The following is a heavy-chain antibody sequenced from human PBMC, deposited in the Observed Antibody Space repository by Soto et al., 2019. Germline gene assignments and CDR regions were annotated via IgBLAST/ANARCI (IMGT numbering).Heavy chain of an antibody. Sequence: QVQLQQWGAGPLRPLETLSLTCGVSGGSFIGYYWAGIRQSPGKGLEWIGEINDRGSINYNPSLKSRVSISVDTSKNHYSLNLRSVTAADTAVYYCARESHDILTGPPWVWYFDLWGRGTLVTVSS. D-gene: IGHD3-9*01. CDR1: GGSFIGYY. CDR3: ARESHDILTGPPWVWYFDL. V-gene: IGHV4-34*01. CDR2: INDRGSI. J-gene: IGHJ2*01.